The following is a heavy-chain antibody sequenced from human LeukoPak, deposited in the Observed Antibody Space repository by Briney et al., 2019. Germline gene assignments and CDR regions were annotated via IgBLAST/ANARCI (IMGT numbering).Heavy chain of an antibody. J-gene: IGHJ3*02. CDR2: IYYSGST. V-gene: IGHV4-39*07. CDR1: GGSISGSSYY. CDR3: ARDSSYAFDI. Sequence: SETLSLTCTVSGGSISGSSYYWGWIRQPPGKGLEWIGSIYYSGSTYYNPSLKSRVTISVDTSKNQFSLKLSSVTAADTAVYSCARDSSYAFDIWGQGTMVTVSS.